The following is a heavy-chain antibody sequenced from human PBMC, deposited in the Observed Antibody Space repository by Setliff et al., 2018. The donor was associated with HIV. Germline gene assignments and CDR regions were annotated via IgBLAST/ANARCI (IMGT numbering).Heavy chain of an antibody. Sequence: PSETLSLTCAVSGDSITRGGYYWSWIRQFAGKGLEWIADIYYSGRINYNPSLKSRLTVSIDTSKNHLSLKVISVSVADTAMYYCAARPGYSSGWFLDYWGQGTLVTVSS. D-gene: IGHD6-19*01. V-gene: IGHV4-31*11. CDR3: AARPGYSSGWFLDY. J-gene: IGHJ4*02. CDR2: IYYSGRI. CDR1: GDSITRGGYY.